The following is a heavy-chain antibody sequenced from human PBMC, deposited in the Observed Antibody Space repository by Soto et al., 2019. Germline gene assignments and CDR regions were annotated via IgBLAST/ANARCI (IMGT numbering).Heavy chain of an antibody. D-gene: IGHD2-15*01. CDR2: INAGNGNT. J-gene: IGHJ6*02. CDR3: ARDYYSGGSCYSYYYYGMDV. CDR1: GYTFTSYA. V-gene: IGHV1-3*01. Sequence: ASVKVSCKASGYTFTSYAMHRVRQAPGQRLEWMGWINAGNGNTKYSQKFQGRVTITRDTSASTAYMELSSLRSEDTAVYYCARDYYSGGSCYSYYYYGMDVWGQGTTVTVSS.